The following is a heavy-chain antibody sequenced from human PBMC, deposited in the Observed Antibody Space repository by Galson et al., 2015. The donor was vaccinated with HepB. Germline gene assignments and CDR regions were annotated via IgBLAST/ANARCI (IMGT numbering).Heavy chain of an antibody. CDR3: ARDYYGSGSYYSYYYYGMDV. D-gene: IGHD3-10*01. CDR2: ISSSSSYI. J-gene: IGHJ6*02. CDR1: GFTFSSYS. V-gene: IGHV3-21*01. Sequence: SLRLSCAASGFTFSSYSMNWVRQAPGKGLEWVSSISSSSSYIYYADSVKGRFTISRDNAKNSLYLQMNSLRAEDTAVYYCARDYYGSGSYYSYYYYGMDVWGQGTTVTVSS.